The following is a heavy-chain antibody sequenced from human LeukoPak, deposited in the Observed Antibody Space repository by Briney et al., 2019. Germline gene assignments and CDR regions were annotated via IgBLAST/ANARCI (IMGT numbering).Heavy chain of an antibody. CDR2: IYYSGST. J-gene: IGHJ4*02. Sequence: SETLSLTCTVSGGSISSSSYYWGWIRQPPGKGLEWIGSIYYSGSTYYNPSLKSRVTISVDTSKNQFSLKLSSVTAADTAVYYCARKRVYDSSGYQYYFDYWGQGTLVTVSS. V-gene: IGHV4-39*01. CDR1: GGSISSSSYY. D-gene: IGHD3-22*01. CDR3: ARKRVYDSSGYQYYFDY.